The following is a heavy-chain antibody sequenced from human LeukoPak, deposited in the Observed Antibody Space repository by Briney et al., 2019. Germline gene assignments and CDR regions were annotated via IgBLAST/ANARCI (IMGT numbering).Heavy chain of an antibody. CDR1: GFTFSNDA. V-gene: IGHV3-23*01. Sequence: GGSLRLSCVASGFTFSNDAMSWVRQAPGKGLEWLSAISGGGGSTNYADSVKGRFTISRDNAKNTVYLQMNSLRDVDTAVYYCAKHRGAIAMIRGVTIPFDPWGQGTLVTVSS. CDR3: AKHRGAIAMIRGVTIPFDP. D-gene: IGHD3-10*01. J-gene: IGHJ5*02. CDR2: ISGGGGST.